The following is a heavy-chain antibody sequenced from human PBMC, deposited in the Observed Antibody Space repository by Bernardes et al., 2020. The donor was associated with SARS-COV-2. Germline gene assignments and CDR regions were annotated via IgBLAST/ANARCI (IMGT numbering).Heavy chain of an antibody. D-gene: IGHD2-8*01. J-gene: IGHJ5*02. CDR1: GFTFGIAW. CDR2: INPDGSST. V-gene: IGHV3-74*01. CDR3: ARDLGYCTNGVCSP. Sequence: VGSLRLSCAASGFTFGIAWFHWVRQAPGKGLVWVSRINPDGSSTNYADSVKGRFTISRDNAKNMLFLQMSGLRAEDTAMYYCARDLGYCTNGVCSPWGQGTLVTVSS.